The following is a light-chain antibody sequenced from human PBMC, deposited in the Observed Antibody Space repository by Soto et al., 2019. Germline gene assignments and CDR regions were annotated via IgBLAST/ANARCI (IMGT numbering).Light chain of an antibody. CDR3: CSYAGSSSYV. Sequence: QSVLTQPRSVSGSPGQSVTISCTGTSSDVGGYNYVSWYQQHLGKAPKLMIYDVSKRPSGVPDRFSGSKSGNTASLTISGLQAEDEADYYCCSYAGSSSYVFGTGTKVTVL. V-gene: IGLV2-11*01. CDR1: SSDVGGYNY. J-gene: IGLJ1*01. CDR2: DVS.